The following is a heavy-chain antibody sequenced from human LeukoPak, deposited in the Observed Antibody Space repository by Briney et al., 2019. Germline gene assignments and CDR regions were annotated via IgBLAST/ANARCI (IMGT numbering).Heavy chain of an antibody. J-gene: IGHJ4*02. CDR2: IYPGDSDT. D-gene: IGHD6-13*01. CDR1: GYRFTSYW. Sequence: GGSLQISSWGSGYRFTSYWIGRGRQKAGKGREWMGIIYPGDSDTRYSPSFQGQVTISADKSISTAYLQWSSLKASDTAMYYCARRVAAAGLFDYWGQGTLVTVSS. V-gene: IGHV5-51*01. CDR3: ARRVAAAGLFDY.